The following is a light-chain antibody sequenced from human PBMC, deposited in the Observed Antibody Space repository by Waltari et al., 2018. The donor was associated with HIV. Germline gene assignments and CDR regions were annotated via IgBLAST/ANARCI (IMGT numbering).Light chain of an antibody. CDR3: QSHDRSLSGPWV. CDR2: GNI. J-gene: IGLJ3*02. Sequence: QSVLTQPPSVSGAPGQTVTISCDGSSSNIGAGYDVHWYKQVPGTSPKLVIYGNINPPSGIPDRFSAANAGTSASLAITGLQAEDEAHYYCQSHDRSLSGPWVFGGGTKLTVL. V-gene: IGLV1-40*01. CDR1: SSNIGAGYD.